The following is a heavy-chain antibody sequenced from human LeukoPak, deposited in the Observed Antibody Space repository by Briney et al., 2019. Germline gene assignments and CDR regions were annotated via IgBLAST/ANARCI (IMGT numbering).Heavy chain of an antibody. Sequence: ASVKVSCKASGYTFTSYGISWVRQAPGQGLEWMGWISAYNGNTNYAQKLRGRVTMTTDTSTSTAYMELRSLRSDDTAVYYCARFDMTTQDFDPWGQGTLVTVSS. D-gene: IGHD4-17*01. CDR1: GYTFTSYG. CDR2: ISAYNGNT. V-gene: IGHV1-18*01. CDR3: ARFDMTTQDFDP. J-gene: IGHJ5*02.